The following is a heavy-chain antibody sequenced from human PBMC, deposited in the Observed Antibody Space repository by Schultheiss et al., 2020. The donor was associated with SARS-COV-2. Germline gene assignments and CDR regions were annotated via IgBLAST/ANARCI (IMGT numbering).Heavy chain of an antibody. CDR2: INHSGST. J-gene: IGHJ6*04. V-gene: IGHV4-34*01. CDR3: ARFSTYQLASRDV. CDR1: GGSFSGYY. Sequence: SQTLSLTCAVYGGSFSGYYWSWIRQPPGKGLEWIGEINHSGSTNYNPSLKSRVTISVDTSKNQFSLKLSSVTAADTAVYYCARFSTYQLASRDVWGKGTTVTFSS. D-gene: IGHD2-2*01.